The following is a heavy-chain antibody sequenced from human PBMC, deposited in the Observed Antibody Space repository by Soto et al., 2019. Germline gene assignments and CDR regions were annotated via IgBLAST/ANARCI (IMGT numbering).Heavy chain of an antibody. D-gene: IGHD2-21*01. V-gene: IGHV3-23*01. CDR2: ISGSGGRT. J-gene: IGHJ4*02. CDR1: GFTFSNYG. Sequence: EVQLLESGGGLIQPGGSLRLSCEASGFTFSNYGMTWVRLAPEKGLEWVSTISGSGGRTFYADPVKGRFTISRDNSKNTLYLQMNSLRAEDTAVYYCAKEMIASTLADFFDYWGQGTLVTVSS. CDR3: AKEMIASTLADFFDY.